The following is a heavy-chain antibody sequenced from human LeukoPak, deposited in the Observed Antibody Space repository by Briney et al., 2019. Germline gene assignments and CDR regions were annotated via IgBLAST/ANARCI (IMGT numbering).Heavy chain of an antibody. CDR1: GGTFSSYA. J-gene: IGHJ4*02. Sequence: GASVKVSCKASGGTFSSYAISWVRQAPGQGLEWMGGIIPYNHNTNYAQNLQGRVTLTTDTSTSAVYMELRNLRFDDTAVYFCARERPTTGADYWGQGTLVTVSS. D-gene: IGHD1-26*01. CDR3: ARERPTTGADY. CDR2: IIPYNHNT. V-gene: IGHV1-18*01.